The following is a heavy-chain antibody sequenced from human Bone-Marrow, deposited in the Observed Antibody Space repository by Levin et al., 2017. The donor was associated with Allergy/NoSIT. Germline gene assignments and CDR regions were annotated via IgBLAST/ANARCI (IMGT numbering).Heavy chain of an antibody. Sequence: PGGSLRLSCTVSGGSISSSSYYWGWIRQPPGKGLEWIGSIYYSGSTYYNPSLKSRVTISVDTSKNQFSLKLSSVTAADTAVYYCARHLGVWGSYRSGGSIDYWGQGTLVTVSS. D-gene: IGHD3-16*02. CDR1: GGSISSSSYY. J-gene: IGHJ4*02. CDR3: ARHLGVWGSYRSGGSIDY. CDR2: IYYSGST. V-gene: IGHV4-39*01.